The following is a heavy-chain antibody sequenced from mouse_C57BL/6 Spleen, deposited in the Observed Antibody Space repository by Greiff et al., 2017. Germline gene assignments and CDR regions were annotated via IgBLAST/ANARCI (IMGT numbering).Heavy chain of an antibody. CDR2: INPNNGGT. CDR3: ASWAPHSAGHYFDY. CDR1: GYTFTDYY. V-gene: IGHV1-26*01. J-gene: IGHJ2*01. D-gene: IGHD3-2*02. Sequence: EVQLQQSGPELVKPGASVKISCKASGYTFTDYYMNWVKQSHGKSLEWIGDINPNNGGTSYNQKFKGKATLTVDKSSSTAYMELRSLTSEDSAVYYYASWAPHSAGHYFDYWGQGTTLTVSS.